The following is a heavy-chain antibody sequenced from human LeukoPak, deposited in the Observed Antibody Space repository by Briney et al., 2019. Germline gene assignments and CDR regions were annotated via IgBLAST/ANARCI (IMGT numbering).Heavy chain of an antibody. Sequence: GGSLRLSCAASGFTFSSYRMNWVRQAPGKGLEWVSFISSSSNSIYYADSVKGRLTISRDNAKNSLYLQMNSLRAEDTAVYYCTRNQEGDYWGQGTLVTVSS. CDR3: TRNQEGDY. J-gene: IGHJ4*02. CDR2: ISSSSNSI. CDR1: GFTFSSYR. V-gene: IGHV3-21*01.